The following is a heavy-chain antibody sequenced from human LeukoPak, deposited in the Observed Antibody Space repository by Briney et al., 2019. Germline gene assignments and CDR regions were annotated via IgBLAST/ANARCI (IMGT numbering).Heavy chain of an antibody. V-gene: IGHV4-61*01. CDR2: IYYSGST. CDR3: ARVKPAYSSSWDGNFDY. D-gene: IGHD6-13*01. Sequence: SETLSLTCTVSGGSVSSGSYYWSWIRQPPGKGLEWIGYIYYSGSTNYNPSLKSRVTISVDTSKNQFSLKLSSVTAADTAVYYCARVKPAYSSSWDGNFDYWGQGTLVTVSS. CDR1: GGSVSSGSYY. J-gene: IGHJ4*02.